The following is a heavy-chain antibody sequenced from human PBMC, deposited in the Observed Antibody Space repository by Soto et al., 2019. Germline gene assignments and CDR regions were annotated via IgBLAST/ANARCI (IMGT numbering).Heavy chain of an antibody. CDR1: GFTFSSYG. J-gene: IGHJ4*02. D-gene: IGHD6-13*01. Sequence: QVQLVESGGGVVQPGRSLRLSCAASGFTFSSYGMHWVRQAPGKGLEWVAVIWYDGSNKYYADSAKGRFTISRDNSKNTLYLQMNSLRAEDTAVYYCARDGQIAAAGNLYYFDYWGQGTLVTVSS. CDR2: IWYDGSNK. V-gene: IGHV3-33*01. CDR3: ARDGQIAAAGNLYYFDY.